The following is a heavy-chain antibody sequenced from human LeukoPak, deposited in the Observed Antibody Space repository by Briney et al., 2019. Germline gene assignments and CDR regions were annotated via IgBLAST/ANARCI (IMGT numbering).Heavy chain of an antibody. CDR2: INPSGGST. D-gene: IGHD2-2*01. CDR1: GYTFTSYY. V-gene: IGHV1-46*01. Sequence: ASVKVSCKASGYTFTSYYMHWVRQAPGQGLEWMGIINPSGGSTSYAQKFRGRVTMTRDTSTSTVYMELSSLRSEDTAVYYCARVAVPAAMPGPWFDPWGQGTLVTVSS. J-gene: IGHJ5*02. CDR3: ARVAVPAAMPGPWFDP.